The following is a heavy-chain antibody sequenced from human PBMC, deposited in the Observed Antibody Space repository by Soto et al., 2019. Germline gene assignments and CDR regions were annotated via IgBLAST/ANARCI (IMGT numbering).Heavy chain of an antibody. CDR1: GFIFSDHY. D-gene: IGHD3-10*01. CDR3: ARVTARRGFDI. CDR2: TRDKANSYTT. V-gene: IGHV3-72*01. J-gene: IGHJ3*02. Sequence: EVQLVESGGGLVQPGGSLRLSCAASGFIFSDHYIDWVRQAPGKGLEWVDRTRDKANSYTTEYAASVKDRFTISRDDSKNSLYLLMNSLKTEDTAVYYCARVTARRGFDIWGQGTMVTVSS.